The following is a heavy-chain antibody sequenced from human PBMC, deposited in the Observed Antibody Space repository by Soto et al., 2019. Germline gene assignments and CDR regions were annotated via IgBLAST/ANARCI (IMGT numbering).Heavy chain of an antibody. V-gene: IGHV3-7*01. Sequence: GGSLRLSCAASGFTFSSYWMSWVRQAPGKGLEWVANIKQDGSEKYYVDSVKGRFTISRGNAKNSLYMQMNSLRAEDTAAYYCAKSGAADAFDIWSQGPMVTGSS. CDR3: AKSGAADAFDI. CDR2: IKQDGSEK. CDR1: GFTFSSYW. D-gene: IGHD3-10*01. J-gene: IGHJ3*02.